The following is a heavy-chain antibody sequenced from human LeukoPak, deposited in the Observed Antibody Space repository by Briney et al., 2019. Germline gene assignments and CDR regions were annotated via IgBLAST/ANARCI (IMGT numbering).Heavy chain of an antibody. Sequence: PSETLSLTCAVYGGSFSGYYWSWIRQPPGKGLEWIGEINHSGSTNYNPSLKSRVTISVDTSKNQFSLKLSSVTAADTAVYYCARGSWGYQRRWGQGTLVTVSS. D-gene: IGHD2-2*01. CDR1: GGSFSGYY. CDR3: ARGSWGYQRR. CDR2: INHSGST. V-gene: IGHV4-34*01. J-gene: IGHJ4*02.